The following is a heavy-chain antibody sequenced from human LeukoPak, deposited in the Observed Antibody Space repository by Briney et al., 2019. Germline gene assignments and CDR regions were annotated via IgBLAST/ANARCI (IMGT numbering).Heavy chain of an antibody. CDR1: GFTFSSYA. CDR2: IYSGGST. V-gene: IGHV3-53*01. Sequence: GGSLRLSCAASGFTFSSYAMSWVRQAPGKGLEWVSVIYSGGSTYYADSVKGRFTISRDNSKNTLYLQMNSLRAEDTAVYYCASGSPLNWFDPWGQGTLVTVSS. CDR3: ASGSPLNWFDP. J-gene: IGHJ5*02. D-gene: IGHD1-26*01.